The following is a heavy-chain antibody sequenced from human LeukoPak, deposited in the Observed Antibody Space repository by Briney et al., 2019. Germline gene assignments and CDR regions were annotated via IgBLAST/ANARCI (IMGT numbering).Heavy chain of an antibody. Sequence: ASVKVSCKASGYTFTGYYMHWVRQAPGQGLEWMGWINPNSGGTNYAQKFQGRVTMTRDTSISTAYMELSRLRSDDTAVYYCARDYPMYYYDSSGYYLAWFGPWGQGTLVTVSS. J-gene: IGHJ5*02. CDR1: GYTFTGYY. D-gene: IGHD3-22*01. CDR2: INPNSGGT. CDR3: ARDYPMYYYDSSGYYLAWFGP. V-gene: IGHV1-2*02.